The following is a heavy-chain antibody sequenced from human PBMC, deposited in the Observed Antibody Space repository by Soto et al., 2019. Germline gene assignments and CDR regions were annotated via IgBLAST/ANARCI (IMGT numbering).Heavy chain of an antibody. Sequence: GESLKISCKGSGYSFTNYWIGWVRQMPGKGLEWMGIIYPGDSDTRYSPSFQGQVTISADKSISTAYLQWSSLKASDTAMYYCARRRTSDYSNFYFDYWGQGTLVTVSS. V-gene: IGHV5-51*01. CDR3: ARRRTSDYSNFYFDY. CDR2: IYPGDSDT. J-gene: IGHJ4*02. CDR1: GYSFTNYW. D-gene: IGHD4-4*01.